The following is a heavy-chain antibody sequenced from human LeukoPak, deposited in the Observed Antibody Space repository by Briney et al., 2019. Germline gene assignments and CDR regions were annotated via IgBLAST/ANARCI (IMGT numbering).Heavy chain of an antibody. J-gene: IGHJ4*02. Sequence: SETLSRTGAVYGGSFSGYYWSWIRQPPGKGLEWIGEINHSGSTNYNPSLKSRVTISLDTSKNQFSLKLSPVTAADTAVYYCARGHIAAAGTFYFDYWGQGTLVPVSS. D-gene: IGHD6-13*01. V-gene: IGHV4-34*01. CDR2: INHSGST. CDR1: GGSFSGYY. CDR3: ARGHIAAAGTFYFDY.